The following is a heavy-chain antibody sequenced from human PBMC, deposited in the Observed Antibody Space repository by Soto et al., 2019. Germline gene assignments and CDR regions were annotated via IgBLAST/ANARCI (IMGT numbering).Heavy chain of an antibody. CDR3: ARDVAVAGADYFDY. V-gene: IGHV3-48*01. CDR1: GFTFSSYS. J-gene: IGHJ4*02. CDR2: ISSSSSTI. Sequence: EVQLVESGGGLVQPGGSLRLSCAASGFTFSSYSMNWVRQAPGKGLEWVSYISSSSSTIYYADSVKGRFTISRDNAKNSLYLQMNSLRAEDTAEYYCARDVAVAGADYFDYWGQGTLVTVSS. D-gene: IGHD6-19*01.